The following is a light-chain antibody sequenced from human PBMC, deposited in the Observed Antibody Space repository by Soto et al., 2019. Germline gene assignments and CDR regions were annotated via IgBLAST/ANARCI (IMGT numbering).Light chain of an antibody. CDR3: QQYNSYPWT. CDR1: QSISTW. Sequence: DIQMTQSPSTLSASVGDRVTITCRASQSISTWLAWYQPKPGKAPKLLIYDASSLESGVPSRFSGSGSGTDFTLTISSLQPEDFATYYCQQYNSYPWTFGQGTKVDIK. V-gene: IGKV1-5*01. CDR2: DAS. J-gene: IGKJ1*01.